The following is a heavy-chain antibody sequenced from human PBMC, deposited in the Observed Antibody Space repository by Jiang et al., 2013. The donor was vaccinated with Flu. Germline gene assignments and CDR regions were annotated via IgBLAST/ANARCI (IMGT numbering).Heavy chain of an antibody. CDR2: IDPSDSYT. D-gene: IGHD2-15*01. CDR3: ARLCVGTGGSCPSDAFDI. J-gene: IGHJ3*02. Sequence: GAEVKKPGESLKISCKGSGYSFTSYWISWVRQMPGKGLEWMGRIDPSDSYTNYSPSFQGHVTISADKSISTAYLQWSSLKASDTAMYYCARLCVGTGGSCPSDAFDIWGQGTMVTVSS. CDR1: GYSFTSYW. V-gene: IGHV5-10-1*01.